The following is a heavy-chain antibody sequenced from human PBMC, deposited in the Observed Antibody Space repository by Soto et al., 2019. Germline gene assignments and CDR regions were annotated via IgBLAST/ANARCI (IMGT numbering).Heavy chain of an antibody. Sequence: EVQLLESGGGLVQPGGSLRLSCAASGFTFSSYAMSWVRQAPGKGLQWVAALSGSGISTYYPDSVKGRFTISRDNSKNTLYLHMYIVSAEDTSVYYCAKDSYYDDSSGYYYYVDYWGQGTLVTVSS. CDR1: GFTFSSYA. J-gene: IGHJ4*02. D-gene: IGHD3-22*01. CDR3: AKDSYYDDSSGYYYYVDY. CDR2: LSGSGIST. V-gene: IGHV3-23*01.